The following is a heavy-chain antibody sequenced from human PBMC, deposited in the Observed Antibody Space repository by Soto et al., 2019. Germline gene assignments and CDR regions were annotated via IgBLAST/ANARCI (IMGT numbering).Heavy chain of an antibody. CDR1: GYTFTSYG. Sequence: ASVKVSCKASGYTFTSYGISWVRQAPGQGLEWMGWISAYNGNTNYAQKLQGRVTMTTDTSTSTAYMELRSLRSDDTAVYYCARVPSPPYDSSGYNPDYWGQGTLVTVSS. CDR2: ISAYNGNT. CDR3: ARVPSPPYDSSGYNPDY. J-gene: IGHJ4*02. V-gene: IGHV1-18*01. D-gene: IGHD3-22*01.